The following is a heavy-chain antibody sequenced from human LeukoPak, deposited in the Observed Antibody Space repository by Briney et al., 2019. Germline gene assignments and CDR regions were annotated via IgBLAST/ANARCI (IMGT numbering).Heavy chain of an antibody. CDR2: IYHSGST. CDR3: ARVRGVIHNWFDP. Sequence: PSQTLSLTCTVSGGSISSGGYYWSWIRQPPGKGLEWIGYIYHSGSTYYNPSLKSRVTISVDRSKNQFSLKLSSVTAADTAVYYCARVRGVIHNWFDPWGQGTLVTVSS. D-gene: IGHD3-10*01. J-gene: IGHJ5*02. CDR1: GGSISSGGYY. V-gene: IGHV4-30-2*01.